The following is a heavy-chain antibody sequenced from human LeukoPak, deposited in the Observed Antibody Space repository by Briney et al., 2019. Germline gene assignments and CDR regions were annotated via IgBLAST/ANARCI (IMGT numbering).Heavy chain of an antibody. CDR1: GYTFTGYY. J-gene: IGHJ3*02. V-gene: IGHV1-2*02. CDR2: INPNSGGT. CDR3: ARDPRITIFGVAPDDAFDI. Sequence: ASVKVSCKASGYTFTGYYMHWVRQAPGQGLEWMGWINPNSGGTNYAQKFQGRVTMTRDTSISTAYMELSRLRSDDTAVYYCARDPRITIFGVAPDDAFDIWGQGTMVTVSS. D-gene: IGHD3-3*01.